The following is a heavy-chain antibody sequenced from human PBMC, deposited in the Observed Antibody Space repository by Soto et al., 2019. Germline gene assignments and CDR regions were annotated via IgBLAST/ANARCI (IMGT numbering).Heavy chain of an antibody. Sequence: QVQLQESGPGLMKTSQNLSLTCTVSGASISSSAYYWSWVRQPPGKGLEWIGYIFHSGSAYYNPSLKSRVTISVDTSKNQFSLKLTSVTAADTAVFYCARYTFGHDREYHYAMDVWGQGTTVTLSS. CDR2: IFHSGSA. V-gene: IGHV4-30-4*01. CDR3: ARYTFGHDREYHYAMDV. CDR1: GASISSSAYY. D-gene: IGHD3-10*02. J-gene: IGHJ6*02.